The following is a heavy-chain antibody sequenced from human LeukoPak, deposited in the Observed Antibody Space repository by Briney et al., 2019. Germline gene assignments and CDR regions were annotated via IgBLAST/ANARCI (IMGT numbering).Heavy chain of an antibody. CDR3: AKVAVGSSWIEGMDV. CDR2: ISGSGGST. Sequence: GGSLRLSCAASGFTFSSYAMSRVRQAPGKGLEWVSAISGSGGSTYYADSVKGRFTISRDNSKNTLYLQMNSLRAEDTAVYYCAKVAVGSSWIEGMDVWGQGTTVTVSS. V-gene: IGHV3-23*01. D-gene: IGHD6-13*01. CDR1: GFTFSSYA. J-gene: IGHJ6*02.